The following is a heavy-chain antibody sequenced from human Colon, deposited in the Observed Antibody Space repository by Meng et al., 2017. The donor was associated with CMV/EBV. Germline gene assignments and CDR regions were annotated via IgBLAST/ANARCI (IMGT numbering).Heavy chain of an antibody. CDR3: ARGEGGVVIVPPAY. Sequence: SGGSINSSPYCGGWIRQSPGKGLEWIGGVYYTGTTIYNPSLKSRVTLSTDTSKNQFSLRLSSVTAADTAVYYCARGEGGVVIVPPAYWGQGTLVTVSS. CDR2: VYYTGTT. J-gene: IGHJ4*02. D-gene: IGHD2/OR15-2a*01. CDR1: GGSINSSPYC. V-gene: IGHV4-39*07.